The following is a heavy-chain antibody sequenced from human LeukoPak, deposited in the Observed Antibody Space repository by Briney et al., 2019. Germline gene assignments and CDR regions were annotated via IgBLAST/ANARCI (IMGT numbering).Heavy chain of an antibody. J-gene: IGHJ4*02. Sequence: GGSLRLSCAASGFTFRNYTMSWVRQAPGKGLEWVSPLSVGGTTYYADSVRGRFTIPRDNSKNTLYLQMNSLRAEDTAIYYCGKGGGEDWPFDYWGQGTLVTVSS. CDR3: GKGGGEDWPFDY. D-gene: IGHD3-16*01. V-gene: IGHV3-23*01. CDR1: GFTFRNYT. CDR2: LSVGGTT.